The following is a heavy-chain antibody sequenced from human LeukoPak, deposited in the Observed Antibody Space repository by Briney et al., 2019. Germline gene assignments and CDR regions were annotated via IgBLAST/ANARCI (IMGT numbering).Heavy chain of an antibody. V-gene: IGHV3-48*01. CDR1: GFTFSSYS. Sequence: GGSLRLSCAASGFTFSSYSMNWVRQAPGKGLEWVSYISSSSSTIYYADSVKGRFTISRDNAKNSLYLQMNSLRAEDTAVYYCARGRPDDSYGYGYYLGYWGQGTLVTVSS. CDR3: ARGRPDDSYGYGYYLGY. D-gene: IGHD5-18*01. CDR2: ISSSSSTI. J-gene: IGHJ4*02.